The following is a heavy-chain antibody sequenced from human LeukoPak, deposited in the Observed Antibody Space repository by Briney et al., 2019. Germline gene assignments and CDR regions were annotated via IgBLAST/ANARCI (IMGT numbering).Heavy chain of an antibody. CDR1: GGSISSYY. J-gene: IGHJ6*02. D-gene: IGHD3-22*01. CDR2: IYYSGST. V-gene: IGHV4-59*08. Sequence: SETQSLTCTVSGGSISSYYWSWIRQPPGKGVEWIGYIYYSGSTNYNPSLKSRVTISVDTSKNQFSLKLSSVTAADMAVYYCARQIGYYYGMDVWGQGTTVTVSS. CDR3: ARQIGYYYGMDV.